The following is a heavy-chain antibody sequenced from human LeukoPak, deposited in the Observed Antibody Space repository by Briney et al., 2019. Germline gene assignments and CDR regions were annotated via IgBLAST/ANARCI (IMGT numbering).Heavy chain of an antibody. V-gene: IGHV3-48*01. CDR2: ISSSSSTI. Sequence: GGSLRLSCAASGFTFSSYSMNWVRQAPGKGLEWVSYISSSSSTIYYADSVKGRFTISRDNSKNTLYLQMNSLRAEDTAVYYCAKDRIAVTMVRGPPPGYWGQGTLVTVSS. CDR1: GFTFSSYS. CDR3: AKDRIAVTMVRGPPPGY. D-gene: IGHD3-10*01. J-gene: IGHJ4*02.